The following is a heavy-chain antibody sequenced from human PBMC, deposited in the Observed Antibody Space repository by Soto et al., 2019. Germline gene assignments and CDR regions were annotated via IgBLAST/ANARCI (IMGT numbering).Heavy chain of an antibody. CDR3: ARADIAVVVAALLP. J-gene: IGHJ5*02. CDR2: INSDGSST. D-gene: IGHD2-15*01. CDR1: GFTFSSYW. Sequence: PVGSLRLSCAASGFTFSSYWMHWVRQAPGKGLVWVSRINSDGSSTSYADSVKGRFTISRDNAKNTLYLQMNSLRAEDTAVYYCARADIAVVVAALLPWGQGTLVTGSS. V-gene: IGHV3-74*01.